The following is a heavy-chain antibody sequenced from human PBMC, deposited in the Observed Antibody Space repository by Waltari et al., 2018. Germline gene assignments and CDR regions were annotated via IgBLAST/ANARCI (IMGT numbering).Heavy chain of an antibody. V-gene: IGHV1-69*13. CDR3: ARPLGYCSSTSCQDNGMDV. CDR1: GGTFSSYA. Sequence: QVQLVQSGAEVKKPGSSVKVSCKASGGTFSSYAISWVRQAPGQGLEWMGGISPIFGTANYAQKFQGRVTITADESTSTAYMELSSLRSEDTAVYYCARPLGYCSSTSCQDNGMDVWGQGTTVTVSS. J-gene: IGHJ6*02. CDR2: ISPIFGTA. D-gene: IGHD2-2*01.